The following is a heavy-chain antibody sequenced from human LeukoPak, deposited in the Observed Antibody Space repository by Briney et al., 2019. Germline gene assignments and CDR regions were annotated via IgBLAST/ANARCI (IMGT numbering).Heavy chain of an antibody. CDR2: IYYSGST. V-gene: IGHV4-61*01. Sequence: SETLSLTCTVSGGSVSSGSYYWSWIRQPPGKGLEWIGYIYYSGSTNYNPSLKSRVTISVDTSKNQFSLKLSSVTAADTAVYYCARLGAPGTYYYDSSGYYQFDYWGQGTLVTVSS. CDR3: ARLGAPGTYYYDSSGYYQFDY. J-gene: IGHJ4*02. D-gene: IGHD3-22*01. CDR1: GGSVSSGSYY.